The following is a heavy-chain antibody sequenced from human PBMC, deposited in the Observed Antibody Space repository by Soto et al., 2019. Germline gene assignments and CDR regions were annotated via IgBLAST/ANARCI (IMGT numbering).Heavy chain of an antibody. D-gene: IGHD3-22*01. J-gene: IGHJ6*02. CDR1: GGSVSSGSYY. Sequence: QVQLQESGPGLVKPSETLSLTCTVSGGSVSSGSYYWSWIRQPPGKGLEWIGYIYYSGSTNYNPSLKSRVTISVDTSKNQFSLKLSSVTAADTAVYYCARDQGDYYDSSGYYYGMDVWGQGTTVTVSS. V-gene: IGHV4-61*01. CDR2: IYYSGST. CDR3: ARDQGDYYDSSGYYYGMDV.